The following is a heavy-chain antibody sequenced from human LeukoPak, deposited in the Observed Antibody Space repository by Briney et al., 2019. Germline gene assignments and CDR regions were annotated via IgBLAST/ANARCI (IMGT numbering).Heavy chain of an antibody. CDR3: ARWEDQTSHDY. CDR1: GFPFSNSW. Sequence: GGSLRLSCAVSGFPFSNSWMYWVRQAPGKGLEGVANIKSDGSGISYADSVKGRFTISRDNAKNSLYLQMNSLRAEDTAVYYCARWEDQTSHDYWGQGTLVTVSS. J-gene: IGHJ4*02. D-gene: IGHD1-26*01. CDR2: IKSDGSGI. V-gene: IGHV3-7*01.